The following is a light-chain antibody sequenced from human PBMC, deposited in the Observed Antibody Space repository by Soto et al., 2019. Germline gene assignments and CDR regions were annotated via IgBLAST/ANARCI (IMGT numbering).Light chain of an antibody. CDR1: QSISSW. V-gene: IGKV1-5*03. CDR3: QQYDNASWT. Sequence: DIQMTQSPSTLSASVGDRVIITCRASQSISSWLAWYQQKPGKAPNLLIYKASTLKSGVPSRFSGSGSGTKFTLTISSLQPDDFATYYCQQYDNASWTFGQGTKVEIK. CDR2: KAS. J-gene: IGKJ1*01.